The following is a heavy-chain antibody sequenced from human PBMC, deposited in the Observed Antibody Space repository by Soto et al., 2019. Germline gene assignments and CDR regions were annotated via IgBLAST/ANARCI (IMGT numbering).Heavy chain of an antibody. J-gene: IGHJ4*02. CDR2: ISGSGGST. Sequence: GGSLRLSCAASGFTFSSYAMSWVRQAPGKGLEWVSAISGSGGSTYYADSVKGRFTISRDNSKNTLYLQMNSLRAEDTAVYYCAKDMSAMTTVTIFDYWGQGTLVTVSS. CDR3: AKDMSAMTTVTIFDY. CDR1: GFTFSSYA. V-gene: IGHV3-23*01. D-gene: IGHD4-17*01.